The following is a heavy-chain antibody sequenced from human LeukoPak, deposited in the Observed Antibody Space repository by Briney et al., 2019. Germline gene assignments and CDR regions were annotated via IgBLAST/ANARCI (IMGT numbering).Heavy chain of an antibody. CDR2: MNPNSGNT. Sequence: VASVKVSCKASGYTFTSYGISWVRQATGQGLEWMGWMNPNSGNTGYAQKFQGRVTMTRNTSISTAYMELSSLRSEDTAVYYCARYSYGYYYYYGMDVWGQGTTVTVSS. D-gene: IGHD5-18*01. V-gene: IGHV1-8*02. CDR1: GYTFTSYG. J-gene: IGHJ6*02. CDR3: ARYSYGYYYYYGMDV.